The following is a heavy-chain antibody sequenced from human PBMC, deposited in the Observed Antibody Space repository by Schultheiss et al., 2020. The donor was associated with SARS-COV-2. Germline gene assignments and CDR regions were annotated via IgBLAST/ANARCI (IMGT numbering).Heavy chain of an antibody. J-gene: IGHJ1*01. D-gene: IGHD2-21*02. V-gene: IGHV4-61*03. Sequence: SETLSLTCTVSGGSISRGGYYWSWSRQHPGKGLEWIGEINHSGSTNYNPSLRSRVTISLDTSQNRVSLILTSVTAADTAVYYCTRGPVTNCAGADCLPRFWGQGTLVTVSS. CDR3: TRGPVTNCAGADCLPRF. CDR1: GGSISRGGYY. CDR2: INHSGST.